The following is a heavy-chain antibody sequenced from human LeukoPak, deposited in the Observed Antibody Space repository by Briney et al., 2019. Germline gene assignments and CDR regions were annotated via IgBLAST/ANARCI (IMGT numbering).Heavy chain of an antibody. Sequence: GGSLRLSCAASGFTFSSYAMHWVRQAPGKGLEWVAVISYDGSNKYYADSVKGRFTISRDNSKNTLYLQMNSLRAEDTAVYYCARSSRDGYNPPNDYWGQGTLVTVSS. CDR3: ARSSRDGYNPPNDY. CDR1: GFTFSSYA. CDR2: ISYDGSNK. V-gene: IGHV3-30-3*01. J-gene: IGHJ4*02. D-gene: IGHD5-24*01.